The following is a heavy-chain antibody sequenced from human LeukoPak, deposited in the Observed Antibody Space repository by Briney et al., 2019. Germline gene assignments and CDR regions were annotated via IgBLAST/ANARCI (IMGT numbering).Heavy chain of an antibody. CDR2: IIPIFGTA. D-gene: IGHD5-18*01. CDR1: GGTFSSYA. CDR3: ARVEFSRYRSILCYYYGMDV. V-gene: IGHV1-69*13. Sequence: SVKVSCKASGGTFSSYAISWVRQAPGQGLEWMGGIIPIFGTANYAQKFQGRVTITADESTSTAYMELSSLRSEDTAVYYCARVEFSRYRSILCYYYGMDVWGQGTTVTVSS. J-gene: IGHJ6*02.